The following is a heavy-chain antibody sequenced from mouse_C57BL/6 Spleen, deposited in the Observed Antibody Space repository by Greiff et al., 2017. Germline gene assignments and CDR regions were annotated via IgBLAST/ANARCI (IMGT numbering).Heavy chain of an antibody. J-gene: IGHJ3*01. CDR2: INYDGSST. CDR3: ARDDGYYEFAY. Sequence: EVKLVESEGGLVQPGSSMKLSCTASGFTFSDYYMAWVRQVPEKGLEWVANINYDGSSTYYLDSLKSRFIISRDNAKNILYLQMSSLKSEDTATYYCARDDGYYEFAYWGQGTLVTVSA. V-gene: IGHV5-16*01. D-gene: IGHD2-3*01. CDR1: GFTFSDYY.